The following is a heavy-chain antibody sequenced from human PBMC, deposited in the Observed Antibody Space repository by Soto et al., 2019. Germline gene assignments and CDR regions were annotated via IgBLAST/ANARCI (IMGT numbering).Heavy chain of an antibody. CDR3: ARISPRGCSSTSCYAFDY. CDR2: IFSSDEK. V-gene: IGHV2-26*01. Sequence: GSGPTLVNPTETLTLTCTVSWFSLSNARMGVSWIRQPPGKALEWLAHIFSSDEKSYSTSLKSRLTISKDTSKSQVVLTMTNMDPVDTATYYCARISPRGCSSTSCYAFDYWGQGTLVTVSS. CDR1: WFSLSNARMG. D-gene: IGHD2-2*01. J-gene: IGHJ4*02.